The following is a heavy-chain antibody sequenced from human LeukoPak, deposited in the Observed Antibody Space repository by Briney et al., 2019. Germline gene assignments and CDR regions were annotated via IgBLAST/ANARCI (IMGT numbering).Heavy chain of an antibody. CDR1: IESFSGYY. D-gene: IGHD2-21*02. Sequence: PSETLSLTCAVYIESFSGYYWTWIRQPPGKGLEWIGEINHSGSTNYNPSLKRRVTISADTSKNQFSLTLSSVTAADTAMYYCARVRGDLSIDFWGQGNLVIVSS. J-gene: IGHJ4*02. CDR3: ARVRGDLSIDF. V-gene: IGHV4-34*01. CDR2: INHSGST.